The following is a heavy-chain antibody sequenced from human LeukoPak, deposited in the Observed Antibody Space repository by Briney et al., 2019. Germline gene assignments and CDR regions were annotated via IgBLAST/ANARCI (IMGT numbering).Heavy chain of an antibody. V-gene: IGHV3-23*01. D-gene: IGHD3-22*01. CDR3: AKRGVVIRVILVGFHKEAYYFDS. J-gene: IGHJ4*02. Sequence: GGSLRLSCAASGFTFSDYYMSWVRQAPGKGLEWVAGISDSGGRTNYADSVKGRFTISRDNPKNTLYLQMNSLRAEDTAVYFCAKRGVVIRVILVGFHKEAYYFDSWGQGALVTVSS. CDR1: GFTFSDYY. CDR2: ISDSGGRT.